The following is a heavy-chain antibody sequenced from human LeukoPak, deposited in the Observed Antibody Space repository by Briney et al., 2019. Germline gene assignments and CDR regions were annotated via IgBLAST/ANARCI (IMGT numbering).Heavy chain of an antibody. CDR2: IKQDGSEK. CDR1: RFTFSTYW. CDR3: TREAAAGIDY. J-gene: IGHJ4*02. D-gene: IGHD6-13*01. V-gene: IGHV3-7*01. Sequence: PGGSLRLSCAASRFTFSTYWMSWVRQAPGKGLEWVANIKQDGSEKYYLDSVKGRFTISRDNAKNSLYLQMNSLRAEDTAVYFCTREAAAGIDYWGQGTLVTVS.